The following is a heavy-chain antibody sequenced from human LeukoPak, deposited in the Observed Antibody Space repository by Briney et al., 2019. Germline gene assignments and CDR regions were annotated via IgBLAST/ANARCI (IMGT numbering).Heavy chain of an antibody. V-gene: IGHV3-30*02. Sequence: GGSLRLSCTASAVNFSNYGMHWVRQAPGKGLEWVAFIRYDGSNEYYVDSVKGRFTISRDNSKNTLYLQMNSLRAEDSAVYFCAKEGRPASSYMYDIDYWGQGTLVTVSS. J-gene: IGHJ4*02. CDR1: AVNFSNYG. CDR3: AKEGRPASSYMYDIDY. D-gene: IGHD2-2*01. CDR2: IRYDGSNE.